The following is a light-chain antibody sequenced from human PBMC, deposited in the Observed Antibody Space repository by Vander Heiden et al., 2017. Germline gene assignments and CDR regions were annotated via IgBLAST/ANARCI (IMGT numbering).Light chain of an antibody. CDR1: QSLSRNF. CDR2: GAS. J-gene: IGKJ4*01. CDR3: QQYEKLPLT. V-gene: IGKV3-20*01. Sequence: PGQRATRSCRASQSLSRNFLAWYQQKPGQSPRLLIYGASNRAAGTPDRFSGSGSGTAFTLTISRLEPEDFAVYFCQQYEKLPLTFGGGTKVDLK.